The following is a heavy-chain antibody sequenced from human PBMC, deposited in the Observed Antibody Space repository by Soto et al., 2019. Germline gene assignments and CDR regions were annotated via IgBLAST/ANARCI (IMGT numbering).Heavy chain of an antibody. CDR1: GYTFTRYD. CDR2: MNPKSGNT. V-gene: IGHV1-8*01. CDR3: ARKFPDTGGFDS. Sequence: QVQLVQSGAEVKEPGASVKVPCKASGYTFTRYDINWVRQVTGQGLEWLGWMNPKSGNTGYAQKFQGRATMTRATSISTAYLQLTSLRSEDTGIYYCARKFPDTGGFDSWGQGILVTVSS. J-gene: IGHJ4*02. D-gene: IGHD2-15*01.